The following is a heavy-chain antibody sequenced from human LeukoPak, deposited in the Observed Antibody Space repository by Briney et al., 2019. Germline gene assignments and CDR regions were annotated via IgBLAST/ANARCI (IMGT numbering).Heavy chain of an antibody. CDR2: ISSSSSTI. D-gene: IGHD2-2*01. J-gene: IGHJ4*02. CDR3: AREREECSSTSCYAFFDY. V-gene: IGHV3-48*04. CDR1: GFTFSSYS. Sequence: GGSLRLSCAASGFTFSSYSMNWVRQAPGKGLEWVSYISSSSSTIYYADSVKGRFTISRDNAKNSLYLQMNSLRAEDTAVYYCAREREECSSTSCYAFFDYWGQGTLVTVSS.